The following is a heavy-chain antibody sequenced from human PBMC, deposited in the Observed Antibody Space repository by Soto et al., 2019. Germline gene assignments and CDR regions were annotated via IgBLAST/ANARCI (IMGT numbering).Heavy chain of an antibody. CDR3: ARAMANYFDY. V-gene: IGHV4-31*03. Sequence: QMQLQESVPGLVKPSQTLSVTCTASGGSVSSDDYSWSWIRQHPGKGLEWIGYIRDSGSTYYNPSLEGRVTISVDTAKNQFSLRLRSVTAADTAVYYCARAMANYFDYWGQGTLVTASS. CDR1: GGSVSSDDYS. J-gene: IGHJ4*02. CDR2: IRDSGST. D-gene: IGHD2-8*01.